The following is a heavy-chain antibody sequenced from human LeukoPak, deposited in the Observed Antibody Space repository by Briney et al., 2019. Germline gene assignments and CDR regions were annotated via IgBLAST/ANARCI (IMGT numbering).Heavy chain of an antibody. CDR3: AKVEEERYYYDSSGYYYLDY. Sequence: GGSLRLSCAASGFTFSSYAMSWVRQAPGKGLEWVSAISGSGGSTYYADSVKGRFTISRDNSKNTLYLQMNSLRAEDTAVYYCAKVEEERYYYDSSGYYYLDYWGQGTLVTVSS. CDR1: GFTFSSYA. V-gene: IGHV3-23*01. CDR2: ISGSGGST. D-gene: IGHD3-22*01. J-gene: IGHJ4*02.